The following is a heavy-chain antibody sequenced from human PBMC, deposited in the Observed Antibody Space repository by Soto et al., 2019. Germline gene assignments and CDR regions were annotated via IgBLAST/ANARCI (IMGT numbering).Heavy chain of an antibody. V-gene: IGHV4-34*01. Sequence: SETLSLTCAVYGVSFSGYYWTWIRQPPGTGLEWIGEINHSGSTNYNPSLKSRVTISVDTSKNQFSLKLSSVTAADTAVYYCARESPSPYDSSGFLWGQGTLVTVSS. CDR1: GVSFSGYY. CDR2: INHSGST. J-gene: IGHJ4*02. CDR3: ARESPSPYDSSGFL. D-gene: IGHD3-22*01.